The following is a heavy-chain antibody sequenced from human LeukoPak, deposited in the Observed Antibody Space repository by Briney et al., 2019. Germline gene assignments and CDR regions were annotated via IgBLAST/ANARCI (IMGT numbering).Heavy chain of an antibody. CDR3: AKDVAPTMIVVVITSFDY. V-gene: IGHV3-23*01. CDR2: ISGDGGST. Sequence: GGSLRLSCAASGFTFSIYTMAWVRQAPGGGLEWVSGISGDGGSTYYADSVKGRFVISRDNSKSTLYLQMNSLRAEDRAVYYCAKDVAPTMIVVVITSFDYWGQGTLVTVSS. J-gene: IGHJ4*02. CDR1: GFTFSIYT. D-gene: IGHD3-22*01.